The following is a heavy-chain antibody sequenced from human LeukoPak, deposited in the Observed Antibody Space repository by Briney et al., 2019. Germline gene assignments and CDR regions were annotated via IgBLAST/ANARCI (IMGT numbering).Heavy chain of an antibody. CDR2: IYYSGST. V-gene: IGHV4-59*01. CDR1: GGSISSYY. J-gene: IGHJ3*02. CDR3: ARAGAGYCSGGSCDDAFDI. Sequence: SETLSLTCTVSGGSISSYYWSWIRQPPGKGLEWIGYIYYSGSTNYNPSLKSRVTISVDTSKNQFSLKLSSVTAADTAVYYCARAGAGYCSGGSCDDAFDIWGQGTMVIVSS. D-gene: IGHD2-15*01.